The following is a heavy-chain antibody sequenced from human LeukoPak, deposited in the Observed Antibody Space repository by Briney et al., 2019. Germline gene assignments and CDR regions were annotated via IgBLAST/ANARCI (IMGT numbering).Heavy chain of an antibody. J-gene: IGHJ6*02. D-gene: IGHD2-15*01. CDR1: GGSFSGYC. V-gene: IGHV4-34*01. Sequence: SETLSLTCAVYGGSFSGYCWCWIRQPPGKGLEWIWEINHSESTNYNPSLKSRVTISVDTSKSQFSLKLSTVTAADTAVYYCASPQHKTYCSGGSCYRPVDYYHYGMDAWGPGTTVTGS. CDR3: ASPQHKTYCSGGSCYRPVDYYHYGMDA. CDR2: INHSEST.